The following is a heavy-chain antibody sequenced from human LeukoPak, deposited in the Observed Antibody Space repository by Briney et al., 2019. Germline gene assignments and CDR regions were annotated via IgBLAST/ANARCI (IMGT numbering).Heavy chain of an antibody. Sequence: SETLSLTCIVSGDSISSSPYYWGWIRQPPGKGLEWIGSIYYSGSSNHNPSLKSRVTISVDTSKNQFSLKVDSVTAADTAVYYCARHSYSSLLFDPWGQGTLVTVSS. CDR2: IYYSGSS. D-gene: IGHD6-13*01. CDR1: GDSISSSPYY. J-gene: IGHJ5*02. V-gene: IGHV4-39*01. CDR3: ARHSYSSLLFDP.